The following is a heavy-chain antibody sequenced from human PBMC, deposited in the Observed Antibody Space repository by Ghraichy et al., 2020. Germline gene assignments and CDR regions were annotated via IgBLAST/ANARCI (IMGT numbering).Heavy chain of an antibody. J-gene: IGHJ4*02. CDR3: ARSVSLYQLLCPVDC. CDR1: GFTFSSYG. V-gene: IGHV3-30*03. Sequence: GGSLRLSCEASGFTFSSYGMHWVRQAPGKGLEWVAVISYDGSNKYYADSVKGRFTISRDNSKNMLYLQMDSLRAEDTAVYFCARSVSLYQLLCPVDCWGQGTLLTVSS. CDR2: ISYDGSNK. D-gene: IGHD2-2*01.